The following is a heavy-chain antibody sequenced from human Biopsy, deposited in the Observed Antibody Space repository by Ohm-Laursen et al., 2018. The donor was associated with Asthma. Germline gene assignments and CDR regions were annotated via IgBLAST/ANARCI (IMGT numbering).Heavy chain of an antibody. V-gene: IGHV1-18*01. CDR2: ISVYNGDT. CDR1: GYTFSSFG. J-gene: IGHJ4*02. D-gene: IGHD2-15*01. CDR3: ARHRGYCTGGSCYPDFDY. Sequence: ASVKVSCNASGYTFSSFGISWARQAPGQGLDWMGWISVYNGDTDYAQKLQGRVTMTTDTSTSTAYMELRSLRSDDTAVYYCARHRGYCTGGSCYPDFDYWGQGTLVTVSS.